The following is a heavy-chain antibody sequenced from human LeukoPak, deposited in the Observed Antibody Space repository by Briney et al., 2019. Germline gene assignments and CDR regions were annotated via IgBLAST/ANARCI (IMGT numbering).Heavy chain of an antibody. Sequence: ASVKVSCKASGYTFTSYYMHWVRQAPGQGLEWMGIINPSGGSTSYAQKFQGRVTMTRDTSTSTVYMELSSLRSEDTAVYSCARGYSRGWYGHEQSSFDYWGQGTLVTVSS. CDR1: GYTFTSYY. CDR3: ARGYSRGWYGHEQSSFDY. D-gene: IGHD6-19*01. V-gene: IGHV1-46*01. CDR2: INPSGGST. J-gene: IGHJ4*02.